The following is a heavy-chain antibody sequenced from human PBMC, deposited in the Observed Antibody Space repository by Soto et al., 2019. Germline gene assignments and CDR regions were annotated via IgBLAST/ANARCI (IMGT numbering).Heavy chain of an antibody. D-gene: IGHD2-15*01. J-gene: IGHJ4*02. CDR1: GFTFSSYG. V-gene: IGHV3-30*03. Sequence: QVQLVESGGGVVQPGRSLRLSCAASGFTFSSYGMHWVRQAPGKGLEWVAVISYDGSNKYYADSVKGRFTISRDNSKHTLYLQMNSLRAEDTAVYYCATGPRRLGGPFDYWGQGTLVTVSS. CDR3: ATGPRRLGGPFDY. CDR2: ISYDGSNK.